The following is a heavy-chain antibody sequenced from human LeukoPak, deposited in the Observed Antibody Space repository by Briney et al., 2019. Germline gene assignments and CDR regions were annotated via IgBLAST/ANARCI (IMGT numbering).Heavy chain of an antibody. CDR1: GYSFTSYW. J-gene: IGHJ6*02. CDR3: ASAIRYYDSSGYPPHYYYYYGMDV. CDR2: IYPGGSDT. D-gene: IGHD3-22*01. Sequence: GESLKISCKGSGYSFTSYWIGWVRQMPGKRLEWMGIIYPGGSDTRYSPSFQGQVTISADKSISTAYLQWSSLKASDTAMYYCASAIRYYDSSGYPPHYYYYYGMDVWGQGTTVTVSS. V-gene: IGHV5-51*01.